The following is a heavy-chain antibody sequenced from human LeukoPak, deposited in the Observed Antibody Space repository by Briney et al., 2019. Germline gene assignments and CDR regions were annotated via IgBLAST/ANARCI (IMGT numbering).Heavy chain of an antibody. CDR3: ARDGPAQMVDFDY. J-gene: IGHJ4*02. Sequence: DSVKVSCTASGYTFSGTGWYLSWLRQAPGQGLECMGWIYPNNGATGYAQKFQGRVAMTRDTSISTAYMELSRLRPDDTAVYYCARDGPAQMVDFDYWGQGTLVTVSS. CDR2: IYPNNGAT. V-gene: IGHV1-2*02. CDR1: GYTFSGTGWY. D-gene: IGHD3-10*01.